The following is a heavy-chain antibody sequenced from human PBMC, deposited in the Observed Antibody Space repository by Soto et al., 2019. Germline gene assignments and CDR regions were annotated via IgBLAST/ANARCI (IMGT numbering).Heavy chain of an antibody. Sequence: QLHLQESGTGLVKPSETLSLTCSVSGYSVSSSDYYWAWIRQPPGKGLEWIGSMFYSGLTYYNPSLKSRVTLSVDTSKNQFSVRLNSVTAADTAVYYCAPLSVSLSGPYGIHVWGQGTTVTVSS. V-gene: IGHV4-39*01. CDR3: APLSVSLSGPYGIHV. J-gene: IGHJ6*02. CDR2: MFYSGLT. CDR1: GYSVSSSDYY. D-gene: IGHD2-15*01.